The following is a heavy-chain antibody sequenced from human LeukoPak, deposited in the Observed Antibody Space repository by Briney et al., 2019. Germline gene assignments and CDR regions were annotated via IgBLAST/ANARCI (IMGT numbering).Heavy chain of an antibody. CDR2: IFTSGST. CDR1: GGSISSGTYY. J-gene: IGHJ6*02. CDR3: ARTAYYYPVDV. Sequence: NSSETLSLTCTVSGGSISSGTYYWSWIRQPAGKGLEWIGRIFTSGSTNYHPSLKSRVTISVDTSKNQFSLKLSSVTAADTAVYYCARTAYYYPVDVWGQGTTVTVSS. V-gene: IGHV4-61*02.